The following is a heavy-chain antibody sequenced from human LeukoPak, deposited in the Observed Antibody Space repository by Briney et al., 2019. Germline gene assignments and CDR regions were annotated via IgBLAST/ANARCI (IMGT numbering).Heavy chain of an antibody. CDR1: GFTFSTYS. CDR3: AKEGSGSFSLDY. J-gene: IGHJ4*02. D-gene: IGHD2-15*01. CDR2: ISYDGGTE. V-gene: IGHV3-30-3*02. Sequence: GGSLRLSCAASGFTFSTYSIHWVRQAPGKGLEWVAVISYDGGTENYAESLKGRFTISRDNSRNTLYPQMTGLGTDDTAVYYCAKEGSGSFSLDYWGQGTLVTVS.